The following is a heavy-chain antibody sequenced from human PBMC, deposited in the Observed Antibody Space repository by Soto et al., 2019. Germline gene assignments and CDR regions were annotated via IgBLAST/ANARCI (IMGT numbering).Heavy chain of an antibody. CDR3: ARDRGWDYYYYGMDV. J-gene: IGHJ6*02. D-gene: IGHD6-19*01. CDR1: GGSISSYY. CDR2: IYYSGST. V-gene: IGHV4-59*01. Sequence: PSETLSLTCTVSGGSISSYYWSWIRQPPGKGLEWIGYIYYSGSTNYNPSLKSRVTMSVDTSKNQFSLKLSSVTAADTTVYYCARDRGWDYYYYGMDVWGQGTTVTVSS.